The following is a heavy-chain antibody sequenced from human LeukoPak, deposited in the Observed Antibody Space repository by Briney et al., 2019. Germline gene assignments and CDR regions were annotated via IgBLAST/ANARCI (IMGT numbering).Heavy chain of an antibody. J-gene: IGHJ6*02. CDR2: ISDDGSGT. Sequence: LSGGSLRLSCAASGFTFSDYAMSWVRQAPGQGLEWVSTISDDGSGTYYADSVKGRFTISRDNSKNTLYLQMNSLRAEDTAVYYCARGPSREAAAPLYYYGMDVWGQGTTVTVSS. CDR3: ARGPSREAAAPLYYYGMDV. V-gene: IGHV3-23*01. CDR1: GFTFSDYA. D-gene: IGHD6-13*01.